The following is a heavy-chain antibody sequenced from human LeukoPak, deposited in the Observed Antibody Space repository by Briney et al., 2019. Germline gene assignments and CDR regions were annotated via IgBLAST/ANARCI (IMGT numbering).Heavy chain of an antibody. J-gene: IGHJ5*02. D-gene: IGHD3-3*02. CDR3: ARGPRSLFGVVIHWFDP. Sequence: SETLSLACAVYGGSFSGYYWSWLRQPPGKGLEWIGEINHSGSTNYNPSLKSRVTISVDTSKNQFSLKLSSVTAADTAVYYCARGPRSLFGVVIHWFDPWGQGTLVTVSS. V-gene: IGHV4-34*01. CDR1: GGSFSGYY. CDR2: INHSGST.